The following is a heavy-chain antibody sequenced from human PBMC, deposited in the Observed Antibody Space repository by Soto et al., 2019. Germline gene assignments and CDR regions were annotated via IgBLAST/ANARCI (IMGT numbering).Heavy chain of an antibody. CDR3: ARDGTVTNYDLDY. V-gene: IGHV3-74*01. CDR1: GFAFSGYW. D-gene: IGHD3-3*01. J-gene: IGHJ4*02. CDR2: SNGDGSKT. Sequence: PGGSLRLSCAASGFAFSGYWMYWLRQAPGKGLVWVSRSNGDGSKTSFADSVRGRFTISRDNARNTLYLEMTSLRDEDTAVYYCARDGTVTNYDLDYWGQGTLVTGSS.